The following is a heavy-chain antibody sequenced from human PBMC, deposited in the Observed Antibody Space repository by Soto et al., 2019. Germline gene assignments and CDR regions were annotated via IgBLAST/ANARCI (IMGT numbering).Heavy chain of an antibody. V-gene: IGHV1-18*01. D-gene: IGHD4-17*01. CDR2: ISAYNGNT. CDR3: ARYRPVYGDYDYYGMDV. J-gene: IGHJ6*02. CDR1: GYTFTSYG. Sequence: QVQLVQSGAEVKKPGASVKVSCKASGYTFTSYGISWVRQAPGQGLEWMGWISAYNGNTNYAQKLQGSVTMTTDTTTSTAYMELRSLRSDDTAVYYCARYRPVYGDYDYYGMDVWGQGTTVTVSS.